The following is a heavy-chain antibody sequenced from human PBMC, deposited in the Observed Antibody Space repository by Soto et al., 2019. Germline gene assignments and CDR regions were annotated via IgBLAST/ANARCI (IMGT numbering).Heavy chain of an antibody. J-gene: IGHJ5*02. CDR1: GGSFSGYY. D-gene: IGHD2-8*01. CDR3: DCTQDLVAWFDP. V-gene: IGHV4-34*01. CDR2: INHSGST. Sequence: SEALSLTCAVYGGSFSGYYWSWIRQPPGKGLEWIGEINHSGSTNYNPSLKSRVTISVDTSKKQFSLKLSSVTAADTAVYYCDCTQDLVAWFDPWGQRTLVTVSS.